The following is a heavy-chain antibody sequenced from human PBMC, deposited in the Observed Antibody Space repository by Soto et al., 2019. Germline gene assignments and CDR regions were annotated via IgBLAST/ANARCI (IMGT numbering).Heavy chain of an antibody. CDR1: GDTFSSYA. D-gene: IGHD6-13*01. J-gene: IGHJ6*02. CDR2: IIPLFGTA. Sequence: QVQLVQPGAEVKKPGSSVKVSCKVSGDTFSSYAISWVRQAPGQGLEWMGGIIPLFGTANYTQKIQGRVTMTADESTTTAYIELTSPTSDDTAVYYCASEIAAAFWVMDVWCQETTVTVSS. V-gene: IGHV1-69*12. CDR3: ASEIAAAFWVMDV.